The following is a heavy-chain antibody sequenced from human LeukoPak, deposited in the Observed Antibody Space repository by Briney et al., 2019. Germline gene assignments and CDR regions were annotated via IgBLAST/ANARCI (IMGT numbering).Heavy chain of an antibody. Sequence: PGGSLRLSCAASGXTFSDYYMSWIRQAPGKGLEWVSYISSSSSYTNYADSVKGRFTISRDNAKNSLYLQMNSLRAEDTAVYYCARVWGSSGYYLVYWGQGTLVTVSS. V-gene: IGHV3-11*06. D-gene: IGHD3-22*01. CDR1: GXTFSDYY. CDR2: ISSSSSYT. CDR3: ARVWGSSGYYLVY. J-gene: IGHJ4*02.